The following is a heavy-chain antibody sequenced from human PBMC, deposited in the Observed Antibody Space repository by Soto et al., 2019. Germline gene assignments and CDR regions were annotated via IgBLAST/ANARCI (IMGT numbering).Heavy chain of an antibody. D-gene: IGHD5-12*01. Sequence: GEALKISCKGSGYSFTTYWIAWVRQMPGKGLEWMGIIYPSDSDTRYSPSFQGQVTISADKSISTAYLQWSSLKASDTAMYYCARLYSGYTGAYWGQGTLVTVSS. CDR3: ARLYSGYTGAY. CDR1: GYSFTTYW. V-gene: IGHV5-51*01. J-gene: IGHJ4*02. CDR2: IYPSDSDT.